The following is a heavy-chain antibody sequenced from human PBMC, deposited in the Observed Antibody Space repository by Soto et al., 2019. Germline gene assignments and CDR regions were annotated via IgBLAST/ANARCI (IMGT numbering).Heavy chain of an antibody. V-gene: IGHV1-18*01. Sequence: QVQLVQSGAEVKKPGASVKVSCKASGYTFTSYGISWVRPAPGQGLEWLGWISAYNGNTNYAQKLQGRVTMTTDTSTSTAYMELRSLRSDDTAVYYCARDVVVFGHYYGMDVWGQGTTVTVSS. CDR3: ARDVVVFGHYYGMDV. J-gene: IGHJ6*02. D-gene: IGHD2-15*01. CDR2: ISAYNGNT. CDR1: GYTFTSYG.